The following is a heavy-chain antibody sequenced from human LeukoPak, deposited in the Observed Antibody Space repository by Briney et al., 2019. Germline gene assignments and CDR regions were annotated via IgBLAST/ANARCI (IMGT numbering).Heavy chain of an antibody. CDR1: GGSISSGDYY. Sequence: SQTLSLTCTVSGGSISSGDYYWSWIRQPPGKGLEWIGYIYYSGSTNYNPSLKSRVTISVDTSKNQFSLKLSSVTAADTAVYYCARLIAAYYYDSSGYFDYWGQGTLVTVSS. CDR2: IYYSGST. CDR3: ARLIAAYYYDSSGYFDY. D-gene: IGHD3-22*01. V-gene: IGHV4-61*08. J-gene: IGHJ4*02.